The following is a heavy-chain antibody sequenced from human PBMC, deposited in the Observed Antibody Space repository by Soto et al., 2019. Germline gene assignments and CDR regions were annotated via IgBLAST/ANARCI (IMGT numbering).Heavy chain of an antibody. Sequence: QVQLVESGGGVVQPGRSLRLSCAASGFTFSSYGMHWFRQAPGKGLEWVAVISYDGSNKYYADSVKGRFTISRDNSKNTLYLQRNSLRAEDTAVYYCAKAGAYSSSWGWFDPWCQGTLVTVSS. CDR1: GFTFSSYG. CDR3: AKAGAYSSSWGWFDP. J-gene: IGHJ5*02. D-gene: IGHD6-6*01. CDR2: ISYDGSNK. V-gene: IGHV3-30*18.